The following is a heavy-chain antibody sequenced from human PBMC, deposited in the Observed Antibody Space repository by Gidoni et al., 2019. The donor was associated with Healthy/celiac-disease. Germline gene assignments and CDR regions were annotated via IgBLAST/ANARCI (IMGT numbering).Heavy chain of an antibody. J-gene: IGHJ5*02. D-gene: IGHD5-18*01. CDR1: GGSFSGYY. V-gene: IGHV4-34*01. CDR3: ARVPRYSYGPRWVDP. Sequence: QVQLQQWGAGLLKPSETLSLTCAVYGGSFSGYYWSWIRQPPGKGLEWIGEINHSGSTNYNPSLKSRVTISVDTSKNQFSLKLSSVTAADTAVYYCARVPRYSYGPRWVDPWGQGTLVTVSS. CDR2: INHSGST.